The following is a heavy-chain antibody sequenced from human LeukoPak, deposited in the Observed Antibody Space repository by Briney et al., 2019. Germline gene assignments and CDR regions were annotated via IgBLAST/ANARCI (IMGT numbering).Heavy chain of an antibody. V-gene: IGHV4-39*07. CDR1: GGSISSYY. CDR3: ARTTSHRYHAFDI. D-gene: IGHD1-14*01. J-gene: IGHJ3*02. Sequence: PSETLSLTCTVSGGSISSYYWGWIRQPPGKGLEWIGSIYYSGSTYYNPSLKSRVTISVDMSKNQFSLKLSSVTAADTAVYYCARTTSHRYHAFDIWGQGTMVTVSS. CDR2: IYYSGST.